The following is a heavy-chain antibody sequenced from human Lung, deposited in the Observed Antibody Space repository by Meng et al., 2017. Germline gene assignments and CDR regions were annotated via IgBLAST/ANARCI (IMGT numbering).Heavy chain of an antibody. D-gene: IGHD6-25*01. V-gene: IGHV1-2*06. CDR2: INPKSRDT. Sequence: QVQRGRAGAEVKKPGASVKGAGKPSEYNFPDYYIHWVRRAPGQGMEWKGRINPKSRDTHYAQKFQARVTMTGDTLISTAYMELSGLRSDDTAMYYCARDEDISAAGKLFGDYWGQGTLVTVSS. J-gene: IGHJ4*02. CDR3: ARDEDISAAGKLFGDY. CDR1: EYNFPDYY.